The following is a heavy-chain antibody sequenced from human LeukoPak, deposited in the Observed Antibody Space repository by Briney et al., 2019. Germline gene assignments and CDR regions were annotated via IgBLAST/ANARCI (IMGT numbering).Heavy chain of an antibody. CDR1: GGSFSGYY. CDR3: ARAGDGEIFDY. V-gene: IGHV4-34*01. CDR2: INHSGST. J-gene: IGHJ4*02. Sequence: SETLSLTCAVYGGSFSGYYWSWIRQPPGKGLEWIGEINHSGSTNYNPSRKSRVTISVDTSKNQFSLKLSSVTAADTAVYYCARAGDGEIFDYWGQGTLVTVSS. D-gene: IGHD4-17*01.